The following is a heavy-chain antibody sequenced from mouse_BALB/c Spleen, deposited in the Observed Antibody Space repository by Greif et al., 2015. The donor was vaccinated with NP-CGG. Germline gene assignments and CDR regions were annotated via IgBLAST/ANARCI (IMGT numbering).Heavy chain of an antibody. CDR1: GYTFSSYW. Sequence: QVQLQQSGAELMKPGASVKISCKATGYTFSSYWIEWVKQRPGHGLDWIGEILPGSGSTNYNEKFKGKATFTADTSSNTAYMQLSSLTSEDSAVYYCARSDYRYDVDYWGQGTTLTVSS. J-gene: IGHJ2*01. V-gene: IGHV1-9*01. D-gene: IGHD2-14*01. CDR3: ARSDYRYDVDY. CDR2: ILPGSGST.